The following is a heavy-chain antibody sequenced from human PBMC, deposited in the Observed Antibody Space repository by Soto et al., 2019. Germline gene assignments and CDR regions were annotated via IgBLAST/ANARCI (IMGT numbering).Heavy chain of an antibody. Sequence: SGPTLVNPTETLTLTCTVSGFSLSNARMGVSWIRQPPGKALEWLAHIFSNDEKSYSTSLKSRLTISKDTSKSQVVLTMTNMDPVDTATYYCARIRWRNILTLRRNWFDPWGQGTLVTVSS. CDR3: ARIRWRNILTLRRNWFDP. J-gene: IGHJ5*02. D-gene: IGHD3-9*01. CDR1: GFSLSNARMG. V-gene: IGHV2-26*01. CDR2: IFSNDEK.